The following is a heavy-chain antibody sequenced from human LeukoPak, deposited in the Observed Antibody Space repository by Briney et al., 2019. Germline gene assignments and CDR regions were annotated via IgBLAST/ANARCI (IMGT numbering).Heavy chain of an antibody. V-gene: IGHV4-59*08. J-gene: IGHJ4*02. D-gene: IGHD4-17*01. CDR2: IYYSGST. CDR3: ARLSYGYYFDY. CDR1: GGSISSYY. Sequence: TSETLSLTCTVSGGSISSYYWSWIRQPPGKGLEWIGYIYYSGSTNYNPSLKSRVTISVDTSKNQFSLKLSSVTAADTAVYYCARLSYGYYFDYWGQGTLVTVSS.